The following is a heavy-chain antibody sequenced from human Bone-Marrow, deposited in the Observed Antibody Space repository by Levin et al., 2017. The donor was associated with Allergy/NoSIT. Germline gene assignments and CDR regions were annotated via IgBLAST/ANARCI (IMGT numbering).Heavy chain of an antibody. CDR3: ARVLGYCISTSCYEDWYFDL. CDR2: IKEEGSEK. J-gene: IGHJ2*01. Sequence: GESLKISCAASGFTFSSHWMSWVRQAPGKGLEWVANIKEEGSEKYYVDSVKGRFTISRDNAKNSLYLQMNSLRAEDTAVYYCARVLGYCISTSCYEDWYFDLWGRGTLVTVSS. D-gene: IGHD2-2*01. V-gene: IGHV3-7*01. CDR1: GFTFSSHW.